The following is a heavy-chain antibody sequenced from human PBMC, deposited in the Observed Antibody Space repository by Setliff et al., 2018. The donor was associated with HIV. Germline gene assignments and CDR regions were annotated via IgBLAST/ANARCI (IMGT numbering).Heavy chain of an antibody. D-gene: IGHD3-22*01. J-gene: IGHJ4*02. Sequence: GGSLRLSCAASGFTFRSYSMNWVRQAPGKGPEWVSSISSSSSYIYYADSVKGRFTISRDNAKNSLYLQMNSLRAEDTAVYYCASSYYYDSSGYGSSYWGQGTLVTVSS. CDR3: ASSYYYDSSGYGSSY. CDR1: GFTFRSYS. V-gene: IGHV3-21*01. CDR2: ISSSSSYI.